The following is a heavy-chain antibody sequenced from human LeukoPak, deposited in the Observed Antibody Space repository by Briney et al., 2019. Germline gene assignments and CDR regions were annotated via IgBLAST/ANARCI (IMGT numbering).Heavy chain of an antibody. J-gene: IGHJ1*01. CDR2: INPSGGST. CDR1: GYTFTSYY. D-gene: IGHD3-3*01. CDR3: ARDLREEDFWSGYHGRDTFQH. Sequence: GASVKVSCKASGYTFTSYYMHWVRQAPGQGLEWMGIINPSGGSTSYAQKLQGRVTMTTDTSTSTAYMELRSLRSDDTAVYYCARDLREEDFWSGYHGRDTFQHWGQGTLVTVSS. V-gene: IGHV1-46*01.